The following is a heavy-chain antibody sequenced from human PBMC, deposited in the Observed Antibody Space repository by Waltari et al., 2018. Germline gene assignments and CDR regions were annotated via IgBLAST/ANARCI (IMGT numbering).Heavy chain of an antibody. CDR1: GGSISRYY. CDR2: IYASGST. D-gene: IGHD3-10*01. V-gene: IGHV4-4*07. J-gene: IGHJ4*02. CDR3: ARDRGSYGSGSYYYYFDY. Sequence: QVQLQESGPGLVKPSETLSLTCTVSGGSISRYYWSWIRQHAGRGLEWIGRIYASGSTYYNPSLKSRVTMSVDTSKNQFSLKLTSVTAADTAVYYCARDRGSYGSGSYYYYFDYWGQGTLVTVSS.